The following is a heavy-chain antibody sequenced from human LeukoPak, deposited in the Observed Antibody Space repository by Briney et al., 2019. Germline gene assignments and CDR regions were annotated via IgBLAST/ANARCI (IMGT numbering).Heavy chain of an antibody. V-gene: IGHV4-30-2*05. CDR2: IYHSGST. CDR1: GGSISSGGYS. CDR3: ARVSAGVWVTHNWFDP. Sequence: PSETLSLTCAVSGGSISSGGYSWSWIRQPPGKGLEWIGFIYHSGSTNYNPSLKSRVTISVDTSKNQFSLKLSSVTAADTAVYYCARVSAGVWVTHNWFDPWGQGTLVTVSS. J-gene: IGHJ5*02. D-gene: IGHD6-13*01.